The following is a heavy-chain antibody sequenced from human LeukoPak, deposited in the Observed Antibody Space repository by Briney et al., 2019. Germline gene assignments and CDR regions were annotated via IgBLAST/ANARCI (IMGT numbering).Heavy chain of an antibody. V-gene: IGHV3-23*01. CDR2: ISASGGST. CDR1: GFTFSSSA. J-gene: IGHJ4*02. CDR3: AKDRRWESPHYLDS. Sequence: GGSLRLSCAASGFTFSSSAMSWVRQVPGKGLEWVSGISASGGSTNYADSVRGRFTISRDNSKNTLYVQMNSLRDEDTALYYCAKDRRWESPHYLDSWGQGTLVTVSS. D-gene: IGHD1-26*01.